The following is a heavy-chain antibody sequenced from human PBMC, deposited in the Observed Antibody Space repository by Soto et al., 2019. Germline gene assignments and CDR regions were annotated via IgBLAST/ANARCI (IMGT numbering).Heavy chain of an antibody. Sequence: SETLSLTCTVSGGYISKFYLSWIRQPPGKGLEWIGYIYYTGSTNYSPSLKSRVTISVDTSKNQFSLKLNSVPAADTAVYYCARLPIYSGYDSYFYYGMDVWGQGTTVTVSS. CDR3: ARLPIYSGYDSYFYYGMDV. J-gene: IGHJ6*02. CDR2: IYYTGST. CDR1: GGYISKFY. V-gene: IGHV4-59*08. D-gene: IGHD5-12*01.